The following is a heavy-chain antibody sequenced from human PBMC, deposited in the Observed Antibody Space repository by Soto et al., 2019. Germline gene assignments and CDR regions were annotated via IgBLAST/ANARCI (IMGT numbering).Heavy chain of an antibody. CDR3: ASTNTVYDILTGPLGPHTYYYDGMAF. CDR1: GYSSTTYW. CDR2: IDPSDSYT. D-gene: IGHD3-9*01. J-gene: IGHJ6*02. Sequence: PGESLKISCKGSGYSSTTYWTSCMRQMPGKGLEWMGRIDPSDSYTNYSPSFQGHVTISADKSISTAYLQWSSLKASDTAMYYCASTNTVYDILTGPLGPHTYYYDGMAFSAQGTTVIGS. V-gene: IGHV5-10-1*01.